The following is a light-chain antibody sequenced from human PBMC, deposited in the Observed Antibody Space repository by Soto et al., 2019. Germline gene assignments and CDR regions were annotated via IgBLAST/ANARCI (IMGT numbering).Light chain of an antibody. CDR2: EGS. Sequence: QSALTQPASGSGSPGQLITIYCTGTSSDVGSYNLVSWYQQHPGKAPKLMIYEGSKRPSGVSNRFSGSKSGNTASLTISGLQAEDEADYYCCSYAGSSTYVVFGGGTKLTVL. CDR3: CSYAGSSTYVV. J-gene: IGLJ2*01. CDR1: SSDVGSYNL. V-gene: IGLV2-23*01.